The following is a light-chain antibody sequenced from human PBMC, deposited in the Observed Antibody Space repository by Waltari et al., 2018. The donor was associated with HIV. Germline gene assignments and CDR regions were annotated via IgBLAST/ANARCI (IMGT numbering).Light chain of an antibody. CDR1: SGHSSSA. J-gene: IGLJ2*01. CDR2: LNSDGSH. V-gene: IGLV4-69*01. CDR3: QTWGTGIQV. Sequence: QLVLTQSPSASASLGASVTLTCTLSSGHSSSAIAWPQQQPEKGPRYLMKLNSDGSHSKGDGIPDRFSGSSSGAERYLTISSLQSEDEADYYCQTWGTGIQVFGGGTKLTVL.